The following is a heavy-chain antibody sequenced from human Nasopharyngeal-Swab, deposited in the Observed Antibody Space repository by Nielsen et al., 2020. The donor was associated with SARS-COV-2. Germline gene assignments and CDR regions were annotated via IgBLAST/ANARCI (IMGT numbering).Heavy chain of an antibody. Sequence: WVRQAPGQGLEWMGIINPGGGSARYSQNFQGRVTMTRDTSTSTFYMYLSSLRSEDTAVYYCARGGDPREVVAATDCFDPWGQGTLVTVSS. CDR3: ARGGDPREVVAATDCFDP. D-gene: IGHD2-15*01. CDR2: INPGGGSA. V-gene: IGHV1-46*01. J-gene: IGHJ5*02.